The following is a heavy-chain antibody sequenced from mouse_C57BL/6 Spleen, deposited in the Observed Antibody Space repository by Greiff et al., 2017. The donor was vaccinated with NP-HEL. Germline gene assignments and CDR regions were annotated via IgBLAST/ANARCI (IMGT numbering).Heavy chain of an antibody. CDR1: GYSFTGYY. CDR3: AAYYSKGAWFAY. CDR2: INPSTGGT. J-gene: IGHJ3*01. Sequence: VQLQQSGPELVKPGASVKISCKASGYSFTGYYMNWVKQSPEKSLEWIGEINPSTGGTTYNQKFKAKATLTVDKSSSTAYMQLKSLTSEDSAVYYCAAYYSKGAWFAYWGQGTLVTVSA. V-gene: IGHV1-42*01. D-gene: IGHD2-5*01.